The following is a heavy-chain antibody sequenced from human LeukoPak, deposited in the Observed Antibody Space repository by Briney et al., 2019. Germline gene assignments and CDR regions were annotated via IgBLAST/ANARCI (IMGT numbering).Heavy chain of an antibody. Sequence: GGSLRLSCAASGFTFDDYAMHWVRQAPGKGLEWVSGISWNSGSIGYADSVKGRFTISRDNAKNSLYLQMNSLRAEDTALYYCAKGYAVFSDYFDYWGQGTLVTVSS. D-gene: IGHD1-1*01. CDR2: ISWNSGSI. CDR3: AKGYAVFSDYFDY. CDR1: GFTFDDYA. V-gene: IGHV3-9*01. J-gene: IGHJ4*02.